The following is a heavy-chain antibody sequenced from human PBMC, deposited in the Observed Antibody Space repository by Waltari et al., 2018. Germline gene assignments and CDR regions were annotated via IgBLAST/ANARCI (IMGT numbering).Heavy chain of an antibody. CDR1: GDSVGSGNYY. V-gene: IGHV4-61*01. J-gene: IGHJ4*02. Sequence: QVHLQESGPGLVRPSETLSLTCTVSGDSVGSGNYYWTWIRQSPGKELELIGYIYYPGSARYNPSLSSRVTISLDKSRNQFSLNLTSVTAADTAVYYCAGDIIEGEYSYGLDSWGQGTRVTVSS. CDR3: AGDIIEGEYSYGLDS. D-gene: IGHD5-18*01. CDR2: IYYPGSA.